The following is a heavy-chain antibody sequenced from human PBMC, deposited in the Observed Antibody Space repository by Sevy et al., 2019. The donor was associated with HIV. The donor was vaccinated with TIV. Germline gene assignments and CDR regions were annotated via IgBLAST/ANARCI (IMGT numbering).Heavy chain of an antibody. V-gene: IGHV4-59*01. CDR2: IYYSGST. CDR1: GGSISSYY. D-gene: IGHD6-19*01. Sequence: SETLSLTCTVSGGSISSYYWSWIRQPPGKGLEWIGYIYYSGSTNYNPSLKSRVTISVDTSKNQFSLKLSSVTAAETAVYYCARGGSSGWERGSFDYWGQGTLVTVSS. CDR3: ARGGSSGWERGSFDY. J-gene: IGHJ4*02.